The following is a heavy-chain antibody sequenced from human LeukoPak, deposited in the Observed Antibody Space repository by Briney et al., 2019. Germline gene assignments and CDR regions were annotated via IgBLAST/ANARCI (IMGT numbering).Heavy chain of an antibody. V-gene: IGHV4-59*01. CDR3: ARARRRNYGAPDY. CDR2: IYYSGST. CDR1: GGSISSYY. D-gene: IGHD4-17*01. Sequence: SETLYLTCTVSGGSISSYYWSWIRQPPGKGLEWIGYIYYSGSTNYNPSLKSRVTISVDTSKNQFSLKLSSVTAADTAVYYCARARRRNYGAPDYWGQGTLVTVSS. J-gene: IGHJ4*02.